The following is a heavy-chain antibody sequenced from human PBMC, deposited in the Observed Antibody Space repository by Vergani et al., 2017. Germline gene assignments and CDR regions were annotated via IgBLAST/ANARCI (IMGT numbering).Heavy chain of an antibody. J-gene: IGHJ6*03. D-gene: IGHD2-8*01. Sequence: QVQLVESGGGVVQPGRSLRLSCAASGFTLSSHAMHWVRQAPGKGLEWVAFIWYDGSKEYYADSVKGRFTISRDNSKNTLYLQMNSLRDADTAVYYCARSGYCTDGVCYMTYYYYMDVWGKGTAVTVSS. V-gene: IGHV3-33*01. CDR2: IWYDGSKE. CDR1: GFTLSSHA. CDR3: ARSGYCTDGVCYMTYYYYMDV.